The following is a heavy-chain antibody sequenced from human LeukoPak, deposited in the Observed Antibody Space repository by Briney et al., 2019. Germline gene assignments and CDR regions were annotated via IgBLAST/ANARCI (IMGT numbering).Heavy chain of an antibody. D-gene: IGHD3-22*01. J-gene: IGHJ4*02. CDR3: ARGQPTFNYHDSGGPYSFYFDY. V-gene: IGHV4-61*01. CDR2: IYYSGST. CDR1: GDSVSSGSHH. Sequence: SETLSLTCTVSGDSVSSGSHHWSWIRQAPGKGLEWIGHIYYSGSTNYNPSLKSRVTISVDTSKNQFSLKLNSVTAADTAVYYCARGQPTFNYHDSGGPYSFYFDYWGPGTLVTVSS.